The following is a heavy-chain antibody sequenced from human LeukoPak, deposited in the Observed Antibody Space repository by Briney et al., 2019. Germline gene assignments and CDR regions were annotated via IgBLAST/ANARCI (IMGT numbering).Heavy chain of an antibody. Sequence: GGSLRLSCAASGFTFSNAWMSWVRQAPGKGLEWVGRIKSKTDSGTTDYAAPVKGRFTISRDDSKNTLYLQMNSLKTEGTAVYYCTTDLRFYDRRGYINYYFDYWGQGTLVTVSS. J-gene: IGHJ4*02. CDR1: GFTFSNAW. CDR2: IKSKTDSGTT. D-gene: IGHD3-22*01. CDR3: TTDLRFYDRRGYINYYFDY. V-gene: IGHV3-15*01.